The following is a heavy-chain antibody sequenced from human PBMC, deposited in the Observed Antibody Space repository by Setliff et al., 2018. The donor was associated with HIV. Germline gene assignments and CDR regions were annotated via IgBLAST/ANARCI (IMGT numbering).Heavy chain of an antibody. CDR1: GYTFSSYG. CDR2: ISVFNGNT. D-gene: IGHD3-10*01. J-gene: IGHJ4*02. V-gene: IGHV1-18*01. CDR3: ARWVRGVAYYFDY. Sequence: ASVKVSCKASGYTFSSYGISWVRQAPGQGLEWVGWISVFNGNTDYAEKFEGRVTMTTDTSTNTAYMELRSLRSDDTAVYYCARWVRGVAYYFDYWGQGTLVTVSS.